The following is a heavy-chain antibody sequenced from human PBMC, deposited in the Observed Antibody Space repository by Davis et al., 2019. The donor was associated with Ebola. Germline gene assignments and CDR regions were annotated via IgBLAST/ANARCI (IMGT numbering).Heavy chain of an antibody. CDR3: ARDLGHSYGYGWFDP. J-gene: IGHJ5*02. D-gene: IGHD5-18*01. CDR1: GYTFTGYY. V-gene: IGHV1-2*06. CDR2: INPNSGGT. Sequence: ASVKVSCKASGYTFTGYYMHWVRQAPGQGLEWMGRINPNSGGTNYAQKFQGRVTMTRDTSISTAYMELSRLRSEDTAVYYCARDLGHSYGYGWFDPWGQGTLVTVSS.